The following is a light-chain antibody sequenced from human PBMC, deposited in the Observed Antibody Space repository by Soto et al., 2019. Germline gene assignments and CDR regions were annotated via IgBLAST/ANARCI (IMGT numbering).Light chain of an antibody. CDR1: QSVSSY. Sequence: EIVLTQSPATLSLSPGERATLSCRASQSVSSYLAWYQQKPGQAPRLLIYDASNRATGIPARFSGSGSGTDFALTISSLEPEYFSYYYCQQRSNCHPGFTVGRGTKVDI. CDR3: QQRSNCHPGFT. J-gene: IGKJ3*01. CDR2: DAS. V-gene: IGKV3-11*01.